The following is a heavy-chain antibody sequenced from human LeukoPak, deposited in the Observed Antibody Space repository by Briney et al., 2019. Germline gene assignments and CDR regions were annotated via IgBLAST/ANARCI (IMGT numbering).Heavy chain of an antibody. CDR1: GITFSSYW. D-gene: IGHD3-16*01. CDR3: ARGGGLDV. V-gene: IGHV3-7*03. CDR2: INHNGNVN. J-gene: IGHJ6*02. Sequence: GGSLRLSCAASGITFSSYWMNWARQAPGKGLEWVASINHNGNVNYYVDSVKGRFTISRDNAKNSLYLQMSNLRAEDTAVYFCARGGGLDVWGQGATVTVSS.